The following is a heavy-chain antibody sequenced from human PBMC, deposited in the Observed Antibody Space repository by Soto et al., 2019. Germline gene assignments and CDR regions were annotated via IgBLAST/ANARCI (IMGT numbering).Heavy chain of an antibody. V-gene: IGHV1-18*01. CDR2: ISAYNGNT. CDR1: GYTFTSYG. J-gene: IGHJ4*02. D-gene: IGHD3-9*01. CDR3: ARVYDILTGYYPFDY. Sequence: GASVKVSCKASGYTFTSYGISWVRQAPGQGLEWMGWISAYNGNTNYAQKLQGRVTMTTDTSTSTAYMELRSLRSDDTAVYYCARVYDILTGYYPFDYWGQGTLVTVSS.